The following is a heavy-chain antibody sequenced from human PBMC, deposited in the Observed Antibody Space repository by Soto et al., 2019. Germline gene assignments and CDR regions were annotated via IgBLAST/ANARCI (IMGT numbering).Heavy chain of an antibody. Sequence: QVQLVQSGTEVKKPGASVKLSCNASGYTLGKYGISWVRQAPGQGLAWVGWISVYHGNTVHAQKVRGRVHMTTDTSTSTAYMELGSLKSDDTAIYYCAKDCSGASCGFDIWGQGTLVTVSS. CDR1: GYTLGKYG. J-gene: IGHJ4*02. CDR3: AKDCSGASCGFDI. CDR2: ISVYHGNT. D-gene: IGHD2-15*01. V-gene: IGHV1-18*01.